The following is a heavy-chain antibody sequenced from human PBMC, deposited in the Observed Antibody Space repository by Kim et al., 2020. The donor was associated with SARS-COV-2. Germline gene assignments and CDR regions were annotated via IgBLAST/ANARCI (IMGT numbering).Heavy chain of an antibody. CDR2: ITKSSTTI. D-gene: IGHD3-16*01. CDR1: GFTFSAYD. V-gene: IGHV3-48*02. Sequence: GGSLRLSCATSGFTFSAYDMNWVRQAPGKGLEWLSFITKSSTTIYYADSVKGRFTTSRDNAKNSLHLQMNSLKDEDTAVYHCVRYRMGGAFDIWGQGTLV. J-gene: IGHJ3*02. CDR3: VRYRMGGAFDI.